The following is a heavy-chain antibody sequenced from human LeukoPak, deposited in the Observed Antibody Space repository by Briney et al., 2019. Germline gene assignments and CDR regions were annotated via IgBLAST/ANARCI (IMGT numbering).Heavy chain of an antibody. CDR1: GGSFSGYY. CDR2: INHSGST. D-gene: IGHD3-3*01. CDR3: ARVFLEWLLSNDAFDI. J-gene: IGHJ3*02. Sequence: SETLSLTCAVYGGSFSGYYWSWIRQPPGKGLEWIGEINHSGSTNYNPSLKSRVTISVDTSKNQFSLKLSSVTAADTAVYYCARVFLEWLLSNDAFDIWGQGTMVTVSS. V-gene: IGHV4-34*01.